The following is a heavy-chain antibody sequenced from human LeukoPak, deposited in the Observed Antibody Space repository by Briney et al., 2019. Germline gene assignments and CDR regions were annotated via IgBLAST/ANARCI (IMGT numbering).Heavy chain of an antibody. J-gene: IGHJ4*02. Sequence: QAGGSLRLSCAASGFTFSSYAMHWVRQAPGKGLEWVAVISYDGSNKYYADSVKGRFTISRDNSKNTLYLQMNSLRAEDTAVYYCAKGFLAYCGGDCYSFDYWGQGTLVTVPS. V-gene: IGHV3-30-3*01. CDR3: AKGFLAYCGGDCYSFDY. D-gene: IGHD2-21*02. CDR2: ISYDGSNK. CDR1: GFTFSSYA.